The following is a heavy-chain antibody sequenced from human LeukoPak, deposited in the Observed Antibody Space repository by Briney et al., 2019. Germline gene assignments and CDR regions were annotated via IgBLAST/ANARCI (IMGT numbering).Heavy chain of an antibody. D-gene: IGHD1-14*01. J-gene: IGHJ4*02. V-gene: IGHV3-66*04. CDR2: IYSGGST. Sequence: GGSLRLSCAASGFTVSSNYMSWVRQAPGKGLEWVSVIYSGGSTYYADSVKSRFTISRDNSKNTLYLQMNSLRAEDTAVYYCAKRKYPDGGLDYWGQGTLVTVSS. CDR3: AKRKYPDGGLDY. CDR1: GFTVSSNY.